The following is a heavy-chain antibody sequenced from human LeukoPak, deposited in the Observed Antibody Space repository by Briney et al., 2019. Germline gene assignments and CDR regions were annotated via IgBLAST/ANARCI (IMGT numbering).Heavy chain of an antibody. CDR3: ARQDYYDSSGGFDP. CDR1: GFTVSSNY. J-gene: IGHJ5*02. V-gene: IGHV3-66*02. Sequence: GGSLRLSCAASGFTVSSNYMSWVRQAPGKGLERVSVIYSGGSTYYADSVKGRFTISRDNSKNTLYLQMNCLRAEDTAVYYCARQDYYDSSGGFDPWGQGTLVTVSS. D-gene: IGHD3-22*01. CDR2: IYSGGST.